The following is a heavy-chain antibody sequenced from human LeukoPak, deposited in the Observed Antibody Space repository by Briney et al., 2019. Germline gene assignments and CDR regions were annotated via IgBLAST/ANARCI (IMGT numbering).Heavy chain of an antibody. CDR2: IYYSGST. J-gene: IGHJ4*02. CDR1: GGSISSGDYY. V-gene: IGHV4-30-4*01. CDR3: ASMTGIAAAGY. D-gene: IGHD6-13*01. Sequence: SETLSLTCTVSGGSISSGDYYWSWIRQPPGKGLEWIGYIYYSGSTYYNPSLKSRVTISVDTSKNQFSLKLSSVTAADTAVYYCASMTGIAAAGYWGQGTLVTVSS.